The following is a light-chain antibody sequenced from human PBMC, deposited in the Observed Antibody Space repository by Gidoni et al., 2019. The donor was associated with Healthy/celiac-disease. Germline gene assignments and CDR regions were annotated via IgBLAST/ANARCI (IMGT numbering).Light chain of an antibody. Sequence: DIVLTQSPGTLSLSPGERATLSCRASQSVSSSYLAWYQQKPGQAPRLLIYGASSRATGIPDRFSGSGSGTDFTLTISRLEPEDFAVYYCQQWGTFGGGTKVEIK. CDR2: GAS. CDR1: QSVSSSY. J-gene: IGKJ4*01. V-gene: IGKV3-20*01. CDR3: QQWGT.